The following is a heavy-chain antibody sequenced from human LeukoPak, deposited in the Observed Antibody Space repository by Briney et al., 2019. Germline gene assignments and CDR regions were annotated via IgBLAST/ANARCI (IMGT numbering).Heavy chain of an antibody. D-gene: IGHD7-27*01. CDR3: AKDGGLWVSAHWGDS. V-gene: IGHV3-21*04. Sequence: GGSLRLSCAASGFTFSSYSMNWVRQAPGKGLEWVSSISSSSSYIYYADSVKGRFTVSRDNSKNTLFLQMNSLRAEDTAVYYCAKDGGLWVSAHWGDSWGRGTLVTVSS. CDR1: GFTFSSYS. J-gene: IGHJ4*02. CDR2: ISSSSSYI.